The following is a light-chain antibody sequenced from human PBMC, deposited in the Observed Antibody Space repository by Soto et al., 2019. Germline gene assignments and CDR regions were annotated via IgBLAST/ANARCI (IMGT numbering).Light chain of an antibody. CDR3: QQRGNWPLT. J-gene: IGKJ4*01. CDR2: AAS. V-gene: IGKV1-39*01. CDR1: QSISSY. Sequence: DIQMTQSPSSLSASVGDRVTITCRASQSISSYLNWYQQKPGKAPKLLIYAASSLQSGVPSRFSGSGSGTDFTLTISSLQPEDFAVYYCQQRGNWPLTFGGGTKVEIK.